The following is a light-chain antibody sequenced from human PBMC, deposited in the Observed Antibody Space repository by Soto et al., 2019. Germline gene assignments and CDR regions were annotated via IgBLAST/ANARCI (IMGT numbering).Light chain of an antibody. J-gene: IGKJ4*01. CDR3: LHCYNLPPT. V-gene: IGKV1-39*01. Sequence: DIQMTQSPSSLSASVGDRVTITCRASQRISTYLNWYQQKSGKAPSLLIYASSTLQSGVPSRFSASVSGTHFTFTIISLQPEDSSTYHCLHCYNLPPTFGGGTKLEI. CDR1: QRISTY. CDR2: ASS.